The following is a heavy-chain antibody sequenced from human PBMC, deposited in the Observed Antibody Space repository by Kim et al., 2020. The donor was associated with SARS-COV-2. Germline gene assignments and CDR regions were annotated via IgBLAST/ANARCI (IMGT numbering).Heavy chain of an antibody. CDR3: ARDYGDLFDY. V-gene: IGHV6-1*01. D-gene: IGHD4-17*01. J-gene: IGHJ4*02. Sequence: YNDYAVSVKSRITTNPDTSKNQFALQLNSVTPEDTAVYYCARDYGDLFDYWGQGTLVTVSS. CDR2: YN.